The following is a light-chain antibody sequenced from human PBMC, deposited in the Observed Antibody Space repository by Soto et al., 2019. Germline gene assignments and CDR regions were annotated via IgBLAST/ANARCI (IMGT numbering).Light chain of an antibody. CDR1: QSVSVN. Sequence: EIVFTQSPATLSVSPGERATLSCRASQSVSVNLAWYQQKPGQAPRLLIYGASTRATGIPARFSGSGSGTEFTLTISSLQSEDFAVYFCQQYNKWPITFGQGTRLEIK. V-gene: IGKV3-15*01. J-gene: IGKJ5*01. CDR2: GAS. CDR3: QQYNKWPIT.